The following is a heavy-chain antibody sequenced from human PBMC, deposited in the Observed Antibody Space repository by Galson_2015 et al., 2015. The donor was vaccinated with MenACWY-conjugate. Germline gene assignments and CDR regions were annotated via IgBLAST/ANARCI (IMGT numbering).Heavy chain of an antibody. D-gene: IGHD3/OR15-3a*01. Sequence: SVKVSCKVSGYTLTELSIHWVRQAPGKGLEWMGGFDPEDGETIYAQKFQGRVTMTEDISTDTAHMELSSLRAEDTAIYYCAKVGLMISFYSYYMDVWGKGTTVTVSS. CDR3: AKVGLMISFYSYYMDV. V-gene: IGHV1-24*01. CDR2: FDPEDGET. J-gene: IGHJ6*03. CDR1: GYTLTELS.